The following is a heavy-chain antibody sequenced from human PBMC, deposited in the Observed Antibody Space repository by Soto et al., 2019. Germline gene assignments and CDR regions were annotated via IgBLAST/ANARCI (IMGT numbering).Heavy chain of an antibody. CDR3: ARGWFWSGSFNWFDP. CDR2: IYYSGSI. J-gene: IGHJ5*02. V-gene: IGHV4-59*01. CDR1: GGSMDNYY. D-gene: IGHD3-3*01. Sequence: SETLSLTCTVSGGSMDNYYWSWIRQPPGRGLEWIGYIYYSGSINYDPSLESRVAMSVDTSKNQFSLKLTSVTAADTAVYYCARGWFWSGSFNWFDPWGQGILVTVSS.